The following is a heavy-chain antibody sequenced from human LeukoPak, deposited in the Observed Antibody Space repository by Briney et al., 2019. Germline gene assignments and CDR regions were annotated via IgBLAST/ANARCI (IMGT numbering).Heavy chain of an antibody. J-gene: IGHJ6*03. D-gene: IGHD6-13*01. Sequence: GGSLRLSCAASGFAFSNYWLHWVRQAPGKGLVWVPRINTHGSSTDYADSVKGRFTISRDNAKNTLYLQMTSLSAEDTAVYYALAGYYYYYMDVWGKGTTVTVSS. V-gene: IGHV3-74*01. CDR2: INTHGSST. CDR1: GFAFSNYW. CDR3: LAGYYYYYMDV.